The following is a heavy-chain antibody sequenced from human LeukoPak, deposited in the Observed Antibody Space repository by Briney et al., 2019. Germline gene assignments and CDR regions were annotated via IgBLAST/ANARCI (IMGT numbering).Heavy chain of an antibody. V-gene: IGHV3-53*01. CDR3: AGGLFGSGSYYDF. Sequence: GGSLRLSCAASGFTVSSNYMSWVRQAPGKGLEWVSVIYSGGSTYYADSVKGRFTISRDNSKNTLYLQMNSLRAEDTAVYYCAGGLFGSGSYYDFWGQGTLVTVSS. D-gene: IGHD3-10*01. J-gene: IGHJ4*02. CDR2: IYSGGST. CDR1: GFTVSSNY.